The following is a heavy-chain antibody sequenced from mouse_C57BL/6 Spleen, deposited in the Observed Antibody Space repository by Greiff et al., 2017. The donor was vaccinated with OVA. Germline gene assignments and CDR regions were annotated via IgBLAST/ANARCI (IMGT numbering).Heavy chain of an antibody. CDR1: GYTFTDYY. J-gene: IGHJ4*01. Sequence: EVQLQQSGPELVKPGASVKISCKASGYTFTDYYMNWVKQSHGKSLEWIGDINPNNGGTSYNQKFKGKATLTVDKSSSTAYMELRSLTSEDSAVYYCARSGSTEMDYWGQGTSVTVSS. D-gene: IGHD5-1*01. CDR2: INPNNGGT. V-gene: IGHV1-26*01. CDR3: ARSGSTEMDY.